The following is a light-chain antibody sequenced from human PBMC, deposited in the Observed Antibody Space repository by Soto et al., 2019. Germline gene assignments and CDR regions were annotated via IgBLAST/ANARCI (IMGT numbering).Light chain of an antibody. Sequence: EIGLTQSRAPLSLGQGERATLSCRASQSVGTYLAWYQQKPGLAPRLLIYDASKRATGIPARFSGSGFGTDYTLTISSLEPEDFATYYCLQDINYPWTFGRGTKVDI. CDR2: DAS. V-gene: IGKV3-11*01. CDR3: LQDINYPWT. CDR1: QSVGTY. J-gene: IGKJ1*01.